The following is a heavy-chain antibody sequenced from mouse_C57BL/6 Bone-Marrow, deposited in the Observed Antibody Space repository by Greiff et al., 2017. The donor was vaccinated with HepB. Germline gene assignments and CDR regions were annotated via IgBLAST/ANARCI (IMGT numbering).Heavy chain of an antibody. CDR1: GFTFSDFY. J-gene: IGHJ1*03. V-gene: IGHV7-1*01. CDR2: SRNKANDYTT. D-gene: IGHD1-1*01. CDR3: ARDAGYYGSSRWYFDV. Sequence: EVKVVESGGGLVQSGRSLRLSCATSGFTFSDFYMEWVRQAPGKGLEWIAASRNKANDYTTEYSASVKGRFIVSRDTSQSILYLQMNALRAEDTAIYYCARDAGYYGSSRWYFDVWGTGTTVTVSS.